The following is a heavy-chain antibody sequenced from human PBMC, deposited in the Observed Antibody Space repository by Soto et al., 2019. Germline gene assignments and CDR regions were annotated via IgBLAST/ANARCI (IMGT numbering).Heavy chain of an antibody. D-gene: IGHD3-10*01. CDR2: VFPGGPT. CDR3: ARTLSGFTYGSRQFYFDY. CDR1: GDPITSYF. Sequence: QVQLQESGPGLVKPSETLSLICTVSGDPITSYFWTWLRQSAGKGLEWIGHVFPGGPTSHNSSLKSRVSMSIDTSKNQFSLTLTSVTAADTAVYYCARTLSGFTYGSRQFYFDYWGQGTLVTVSS. V-gene: IGHV4-4*07. J-gene: IGHJ4*02.